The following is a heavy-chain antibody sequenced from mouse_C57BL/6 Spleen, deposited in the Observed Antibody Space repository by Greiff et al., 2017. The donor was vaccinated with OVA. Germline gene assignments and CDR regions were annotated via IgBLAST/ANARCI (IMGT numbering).Heavy chain of an antibody. V-gene: IGHV5-16*01. J-gene: IGHJ3*01. CDR1: GFTFSDYY. CDR3: ARSYGSSLAWFAY. CDR2: INYDGSST. D-gene: IGHD1-1*01. Sequence: EVQVVESEGGLVQPGSSMKLSCTASGFTFSDYYMAWVRQVPEKGLEWVANINYDGSSTYYLDSLKSRFIISRDNAKNILYLQMRSLKSEDTATYYCARSYGSSLAWFAYWGQGTLVTVSA.